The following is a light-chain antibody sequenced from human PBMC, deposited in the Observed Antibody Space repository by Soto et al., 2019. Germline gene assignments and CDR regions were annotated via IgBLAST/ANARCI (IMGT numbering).Light chain of an antibody. Sequence: DIQMTQSPPTLSASVGDRVTITCRASQPISSWLAWYHQKPGKAPKVLIYDASSLGSGVPSRFSGSGSGTDFTLTISSLQPDDFGTYYCQQYNSYSWTFGQGTKVDI. CDR3: QQYNSYSWT. CDR1: QPISSW. V-gene: IGKV1-5*01. CDR2: DAS. J-gene: IGKJ1*01.